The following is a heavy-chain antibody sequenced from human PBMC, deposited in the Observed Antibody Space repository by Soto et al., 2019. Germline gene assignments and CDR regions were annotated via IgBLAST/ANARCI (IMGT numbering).Heavy chain of an antibody. D-gene: IGHD3-22*01. CDR2: IIPIFGTT. V-gene: IGHV1-69*01. CDR3: ARDRPYDHDNSGYYSQNAFDV. Sequence: QVQLGQSGAEVKKPGSSVRVSCKASGGTFSDYAITWVRQAPGQGLEWMGGIIPIFGTTNYAQKFQGRVSITAAESTGTAPMELNSLRSEDTAIYYCARDRPYDHDNSGYYSQNAFDVWGQGTMVIVSS. CDR1: GGTFSDYA. J-gene: IGHJ3*01.